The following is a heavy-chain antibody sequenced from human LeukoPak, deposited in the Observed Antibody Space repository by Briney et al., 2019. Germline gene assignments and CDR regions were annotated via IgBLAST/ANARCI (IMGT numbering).Heavy chain of an antibody. D-gene: IGHD2-21*02. CDR3: VRDHCGGDCATPPLGFDD. CDR1: GFTFSSYS. Sequence: GGSLRLSCAASGFTFSSYSMNWVRQAPGKGLEWVSYISSSSSTIYYADSVKGRFTISRDNAKNSLYLQMTSLRAEDTALYYCVRDHCGGDCATPPLGFDDWGQGTLVTVSS. V-gene: IGHV3-48*01. J-gene: IGHJ4*02. CDR2: ISSSSSTI.